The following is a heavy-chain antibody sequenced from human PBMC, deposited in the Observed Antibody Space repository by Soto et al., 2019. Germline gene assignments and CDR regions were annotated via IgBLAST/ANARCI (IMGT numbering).Heavy chain of an antibody. CDR2: ISAYNGNT. CDR3: ARAPHGRFLAWSDAFDI. D-gene: IGHD3-3*01. Sequence: QVQLVQSGAEVKKPGASVKVSCKASGYTFTSYGISWVRQAPGQGLEWMGWISAYNGNTNNAQKLQGRVTMTTDTYTSTAYMELRSLRSDETAVYYCARAPHGRFLAWSDAFDIWGQGTMVTVSS. V-gene: IGHV1-18*01. J-gene: IGHJ3*02. CDR1: GYTFTSYG.